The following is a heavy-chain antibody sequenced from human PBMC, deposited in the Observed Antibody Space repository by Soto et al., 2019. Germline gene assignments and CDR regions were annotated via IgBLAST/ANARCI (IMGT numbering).Heavy chain of an antibody. V-gene: IGHV1-18*01. CDR1: GYTFTSYG. J-gene: IGHJ6*02. CDR3: ARAQIVATIPELGYYGMDV. Sequence: ASVKGSCKAAGYTFTSYGISWVRQAPGQGLEWMGWISAYNGNTNYAQKLQGRVTMTTDTSTSTAYMELSRLRSDDTAVYYCARAQIVATIPELGYYGMDVWGQGTTVTVSS. CDR2: ISAYNGNT. D-gene: IGHD5-12*01.